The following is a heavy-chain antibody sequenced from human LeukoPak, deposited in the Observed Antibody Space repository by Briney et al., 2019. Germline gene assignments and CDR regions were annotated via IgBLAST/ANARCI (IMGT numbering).Heavy chain of an antibody. CDR2: ISAYNGNA. J-gene: IGHJ4*02. Sequence: APVKVSFKASGYTFTNYGVSWVRQAPGQGLEWMGWISAYNGNADYPQKLQGRVTMTTDTSTSTAYMELRSLRSDDTAIYYCARVSAYCTTTSCHDYWGQGTLVTVSS. D-gene: IGHD2-2*01. CDR3: ARVSAYCTTTSCHDY. CDR1: GYTFTNYG. V-gene: IGHV1-18*01.